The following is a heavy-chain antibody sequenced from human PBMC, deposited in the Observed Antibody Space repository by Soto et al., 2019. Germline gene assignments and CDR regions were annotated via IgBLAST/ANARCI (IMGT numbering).Heavy chain of an antibody. CDR3: ARDGDNDSSGYYPRGAFDI. CDR2: IIPIFGTA. D-gene: IGHD3-22*01. J-gene: IGHJ3*02. Sequence: VQLVQSGAEVKKPGSSVKVSCKASGGTFSSYAISWVRQAPGQGLEWMGGIIPIFGTANYAQKFQGRVTITADESTSTAYMELSSLRSEDTAVYYCARDGDNDSSGYYPRGAFDIWGQGTMVTVSS. CDR1: GGTFSSYA. V-gene: IGHV1-69*01.